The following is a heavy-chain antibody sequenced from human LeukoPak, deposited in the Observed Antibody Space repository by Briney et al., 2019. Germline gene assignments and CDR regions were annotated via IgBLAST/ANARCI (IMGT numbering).Heavy chain of an antibody. D-gene: IGHD1-26*01. CDR3: ERVKSGSYYPIDY. Sequence: GGSLRLSCAASGFTFSNYWMHWVRQTPGKGLVWVSRINTDGTGTSYADSVKGRFTISRDGAKNTLYLQMSGLRAGDTDVYYCERVKSGSYYPIDYWGQGTLVTVSS. J-gene: IGHJ4*02. CDR2: INTDGTGT. CDR1: GFTFSNYW. V-gene: IGHV3-74*01.